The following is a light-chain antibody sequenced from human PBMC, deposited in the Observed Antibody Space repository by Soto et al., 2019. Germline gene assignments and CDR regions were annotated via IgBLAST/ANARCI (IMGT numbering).Light chain of an antibody. CDR1: SSDVGGYNY. V-gene: IGLV2-14*01. CDR2: DVS. CDR3: SSYTSSSGEV. J-gene: IGLJ2*01. Sequence: QSALTQPASVSGSPGQSITISCTGTSSDVGGYNYVSWYQQHPGKAPKLMIYDVSNRPSGVSSRFSGSKSGNTASLTISGLQAEDEADYYCSSYTSSSGEVFGGGTKVTVL.